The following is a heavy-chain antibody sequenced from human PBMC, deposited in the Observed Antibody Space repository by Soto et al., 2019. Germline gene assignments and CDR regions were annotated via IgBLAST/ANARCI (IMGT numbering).Heavy chain of an antibody. V-gene: IGHV3-33*01. CDR2: SGSDGRRA. J-gene: IGHJ4*02. CDR1: GFTFGRHG. Sequence: QVQLVESGGGVVQPGGSLRLSCAASGFTFGRHGMHWVRQAPGKGLEWVAVSGSDGRRASYADSVKGRFTISRDNGQNTLYLQMNSLRAEEAAVYYCAGDDDYGDHGLDYWGQGTLVTVSS. CDR3: AGDDDYGDHGLDY. D-gene: IGHD4-17*01.